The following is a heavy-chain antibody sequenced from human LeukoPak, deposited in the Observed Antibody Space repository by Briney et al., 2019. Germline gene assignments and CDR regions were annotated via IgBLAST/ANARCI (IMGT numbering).Heavy chain of an antibody. D-gene: IGHD6-19*01. Sequence: ASVKVSCKVSGYTLTELSMHWVRQAPGKGLEWMGGFDPEDGETIYAQKFQGRVTMTEDTSTDTAYMELSSLRSEDTAVYYCATPQGIAVAGTAFDYWGQGTLVTASS. CDR2: FDPEDGET. CDR3: ATPQGIAVAGTAFDY. CDR1: GYTLTELS. J-gene: IGHJ4*02. V-gene: IGHV1-24*01.